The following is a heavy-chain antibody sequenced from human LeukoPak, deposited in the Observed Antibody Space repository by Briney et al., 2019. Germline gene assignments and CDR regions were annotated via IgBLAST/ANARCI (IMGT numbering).Heavy chain of an antibody. J-gene: IGHJ4*02. CDR2: IRGSGGST. CDR3: AKSSSWTYHYLDY. Sequence: PGGSLRLSCAASGFTFSSYAMSWVRKAPGKGLEWVSAIRGSGGSTYYADSVKGRFTISRDNSMNTLSLQMNSLRAEDTALYYCAKSSSWTYHYLDYWGQGALVTVSS. V-gene: IGHV3-23*01. D-gene: IGHD6-13*01. CDR1: GFTFSSYA.